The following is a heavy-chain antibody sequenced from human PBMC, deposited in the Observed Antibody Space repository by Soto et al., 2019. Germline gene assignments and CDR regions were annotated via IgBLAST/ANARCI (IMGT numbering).Heavy chain of an antibody. J-gene: IGHJ4*02. CDR3: ARDYASSNYPFDY. CDR2: IYYSGRT. D-gene: IGHD3-22*01. Sequence: SETLSLTCTVSGGSIRSDAYYWSWIRQHPGKGLEWIGYIYYSGRTYYNPSLKSRLTISVDTSKNQFSLKLASVTAADTAVYYCARDYASSNYPFDYWGQGTLVTVSS. CDR1: GGSIRSDAYY. V-gene: IGHV4-31*03.